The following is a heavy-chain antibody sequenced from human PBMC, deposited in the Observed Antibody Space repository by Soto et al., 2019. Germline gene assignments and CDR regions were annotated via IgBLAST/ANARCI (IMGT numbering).Heavy chain of an antibody. Sequence: SETLSLTCSVSGGSISNSSYLWGWVRQPPGKGLQWIGSVSHIGSTNYNPSLKSRLTISVGTSKTQSSLRLDSVTAADTAVYYCSRIAVSGPRTGFDYWGQGILVTAPQ. J-gene: IGHJ4*02. CDR3: SRIAVSGPRTGFDY. V-gene: IGHV4-39*01. D-gene: IGHD6-19*01. CDR1: GGSISNSSYL. CDR2: VSHIGST.